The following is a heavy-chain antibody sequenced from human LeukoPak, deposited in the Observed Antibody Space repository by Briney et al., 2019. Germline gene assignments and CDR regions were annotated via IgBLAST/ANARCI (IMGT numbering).Heavy chain of an antibody. D-gene: IGHD3-3*01. CDR2: IYYSGSA. CDR3: ARQFFWSGYSHAFDM. J-gene: IGHJ3*02. CDR1: GGSLSSSSYY. V-gene: IGHV4-39*01. Sequence: PSETLSLTCTVSGGSLSSSSYYWGWIRHPPGKGLEWIGSIYYSGSAYYNPSLKSRVTISVDTSKSQFYLKVSSVTAADTTVYYCARQFFWSGYSHAFDMWGEGTMVTVP.